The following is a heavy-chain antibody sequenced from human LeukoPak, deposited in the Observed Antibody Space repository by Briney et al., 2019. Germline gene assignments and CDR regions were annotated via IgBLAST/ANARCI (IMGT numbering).Heavy chain of an antibody. CDR1: GFTFSNYW. CDR3: ARDVYDGIYYFDY. D-gene: IGHD5/OR15-5a*01. V-gene: IGHV3-74*01. J-gene: IGHJ4*02. Sequence: GGSLRLSCAASGFTFSNYWMHWVRQAPGKGLVWVSHINSDESNTNYADSVKGRFTISRDNSRNTLYLQMNSLRAEDTAVYYCARDVYDGIYYFDYWGQGTLVTVSS. CDR2: INSDESNT.